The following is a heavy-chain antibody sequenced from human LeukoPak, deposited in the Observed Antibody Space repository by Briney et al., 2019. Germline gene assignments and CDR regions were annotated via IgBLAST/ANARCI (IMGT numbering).Heavy chain of an antibody. Sequence: GGSLRLSCAASGFTFSSYEMNWVRQAPGKGLEWVSYISSSSSTIYYADSVKGRFTISRDNAKNSLYLQMNSLRAEDTAVYYCARDWWDLYSGSYYYYYYYMDVWGKGTTVTVSS. CDR3: ARDWWDLYSGSYYYYYYYMDV. CDR2: ISSSSSTI. CDR1: GFTFSSYE. D-gene: IGHD1-26*01. J-gene: IGHJ6*03. V-gene: IGHV3-48*03.